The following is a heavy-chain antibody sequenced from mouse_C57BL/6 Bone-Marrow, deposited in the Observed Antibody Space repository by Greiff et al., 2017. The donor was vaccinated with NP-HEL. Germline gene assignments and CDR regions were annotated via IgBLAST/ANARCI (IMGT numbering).Heavy chain of an antibody. Sequence: VQLQQPGAALVKPGSSVKLSCKASGYTFTSYWMPWVKQRPGQGLEWIGMIHPNSGSTNYNEKFKSKATLTVDKPSSTAYMQLSSLTSEDSAVYYCARGPYYYGSSYFYYYAMDYWGQGTSVTVSS. V-gene: IGHV1-64*01. CDR2: IHPNSGST. D-gene: IGHD1-1*01. CDR3: ARGPYYYGSSYFYYYAMDY. J-gene: IGHJ4*01. CDR1: GYTFTSYW.